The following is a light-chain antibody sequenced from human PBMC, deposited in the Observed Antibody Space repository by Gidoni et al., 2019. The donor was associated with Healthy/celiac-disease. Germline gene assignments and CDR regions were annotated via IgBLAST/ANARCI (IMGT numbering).Light chain of an antibody. CDR2: GAS. J-gene: IGKJ3*01. V-gene: IGKV3-20*01. Sequence: EIVLTQSPGTLSLSPGERATLSCRASQSVSSSYLAWYQQTPGQAPRLLIYGASSRATGIPDRFSGSGSGTDFTLTISRLEPEDFAVYYCQQYGSSTTFGPGTKVDIK. CDR3: QQYGSSTT. CDR1: QSVSSSY.